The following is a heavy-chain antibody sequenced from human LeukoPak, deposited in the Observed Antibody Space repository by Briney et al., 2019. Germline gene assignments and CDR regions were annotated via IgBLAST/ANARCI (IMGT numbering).Heavy chain of an antibody. V-gene: IGHV3-30*03. CDR1: GFTFSSYG. CDR2: ISYDGSNK. CDR3: ARGGNSRPDY. D-gene: IGHD4-23*01. J-gene: IGHJ4*02. Sequence: GRSLRLSCAASGFTFSSYGMHWVRQAPGKGLEWVAVISYDGSNKYYADSVKGRFTISRDNSKNTLYLQMNGLRAEDTAVYYCARGGNSRPDYWGQGTLVTVSS.